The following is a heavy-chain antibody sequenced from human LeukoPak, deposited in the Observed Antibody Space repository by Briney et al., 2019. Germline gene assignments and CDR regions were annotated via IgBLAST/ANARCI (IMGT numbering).Heavy chain of an antibody. Sequence: PSETLSLTCTVSGGSINSYYWTWIRQPPGKGLEWIGEINHVETANYNPSLKSRVAISVDTSKSQFSLRLNSVTAADTAVYYCARPGDISSWYDYWGQGTVVTVSS. CDR1: GGSINSYY. J-gene: IGHJ4*02. CDR2: INHVETA. V-gene: IGHV4-34*01. CDR3: ARPGDISSWYDY. D-gene: IGHD6-13*01.